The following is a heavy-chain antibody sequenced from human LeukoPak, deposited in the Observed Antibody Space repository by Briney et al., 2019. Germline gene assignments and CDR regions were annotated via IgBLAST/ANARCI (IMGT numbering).Heavy chain of an antibody. V-gene: IGHV1-18*01. Sequence: ASVKVSCKASGYTFTSYGISWVRQAPGQGLEWMGWISAYNGNTNDAQKLQGRVTMTTDTSTSTAYMELRSLRSDDTAVYYCARSYIVLMVSSFFDYWGQGTLVTVSS. CDR1: GYTFTSYG. CDR2: ISAYNGNT. CDR3: ARSYIVLMVSSFFDY. D-gene: IGHD2-8*01. J-gene: IGHJ4*02.